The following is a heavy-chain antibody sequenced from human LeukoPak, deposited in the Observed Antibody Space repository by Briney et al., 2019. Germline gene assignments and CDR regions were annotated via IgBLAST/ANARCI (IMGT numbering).Heavy chain of an antibody. CDR3: ARHPSNPYGGDAFDI. Sequence: GESLKISCKGSGYIFSSYWIAWVRQLPGKGLEWMGIIYPGDSDTRYSPSFQGQVTISADKSISTAYLQWSSLKASDTAMYYCARHPSNPYGGDAFDIWGQGTMVTVSS. V-gene: IGHV5-51*01. D-gene: IGHD3-16*01. CDR1: GYIFSSYW. CDR2: IYPGDSDT. J-gene: IGHJ3*02.